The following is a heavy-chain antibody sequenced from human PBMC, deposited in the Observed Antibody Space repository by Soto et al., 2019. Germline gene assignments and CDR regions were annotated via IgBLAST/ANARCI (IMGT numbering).Heavy chain of an antibody. CDR3: ARGYCSSTSCYTFDY. D-gene: IGHD2-2*02. V-gene: IGHV1-18*04. J-gene: IGHJ4*02. CDR2: ISAYNGNT. Sequence: XSVNVSYQASGYSFTSYGISWVRQAPGQGLEWMGWISAYNGNTNYAQKLQGRVTMTTDTSTSTAYMELRSLRSDDTAVYYCARGYCSSTSCYTFDYWGQGTLVTVSS. CDR1: GYSFTSYG.